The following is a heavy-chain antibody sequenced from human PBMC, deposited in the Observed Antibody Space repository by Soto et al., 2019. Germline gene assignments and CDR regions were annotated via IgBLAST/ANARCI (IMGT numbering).Heavy chain of an antibody. CDR2: IYYSGST. V-gene: IGHV4-31*03. D-gene: IGHD4-17*01. CDR1: GGSISSGGYY. J-gene: IGHJ4*02. Sequence: QVQLQESGPGLVKPSQTLSLTCTVSGGSISSGGYYWSWIRQHPGKGLEWIGYIYYSGSTYYNPSLKSRINISVDTTKTQYSLKLSSVTAADTAVYYCARGLATVTTWYFDYWGQGTLVTVSS. CDR3: ARGLATVTTWYFDY.